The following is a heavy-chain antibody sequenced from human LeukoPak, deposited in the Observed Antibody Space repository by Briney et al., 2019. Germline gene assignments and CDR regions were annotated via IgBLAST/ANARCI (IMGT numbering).Heavy chain of an antibody. CDR3: ARGCGSSYCGSVVPDY. V-gene: IGHV3-74*01. CDR2: VNSDGSST. CDR1: GFTFSSYW. J-gene: IGHJ4*02. Sequence: GGSLRLSCAASGFTFSSYWMHWVRQAPGKGLVWVSRVNSDGSSTYYADSVKGRFTISRDNAKNTLYLQMSSLRAEDTAVYYCARGCGSSYCGSVVPDYWGQGTLVTVSS. D-gene: IGHD5-18*01.